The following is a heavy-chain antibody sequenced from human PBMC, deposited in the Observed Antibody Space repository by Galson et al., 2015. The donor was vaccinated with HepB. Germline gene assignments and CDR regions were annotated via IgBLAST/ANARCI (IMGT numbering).Heavy chain of an antibody. CDR1: GYSFTSFG. Sequence: SVKVSCKASGYSFTSFGINWVRQAPGQGLEWMGWISGHNGHTNYAQNLQGRVTMTIDTSTTTAYMELRSLRSDDTAVYYCVRGVLPCVETCASLGQPDNWGQGTPVTVSS. CDR3: VRGVLPCVETCASLGQPDN. V-gene: IGHV1-18*01. J-gene: IGHJ4*02. CDR2: ISGHNGHT. D-gene: IGHD3-16*01.